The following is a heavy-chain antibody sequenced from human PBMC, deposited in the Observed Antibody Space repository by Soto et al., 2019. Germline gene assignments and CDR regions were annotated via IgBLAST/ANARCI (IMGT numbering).Heavy chain of an antibody. V-gene: IGHV3-7*01. CDR2: IKQDGTNK. J-gene: IGHJ4*02. Sequence: GGSLRLSCAASGFSFSSYWMSWVRQAPGKGLEWVANIKQDGTNKNYGDSVKGRFTISRDNSKKTLYLQMNSLRPEDTALYYCAKDEYYYSRSGYYIFDSWGQGTLVTVSS. CDR3: AKDEYYYSRSGYYIFDS. CDR1: GFSFSSYW. D-gene: IGHD3-22*01.